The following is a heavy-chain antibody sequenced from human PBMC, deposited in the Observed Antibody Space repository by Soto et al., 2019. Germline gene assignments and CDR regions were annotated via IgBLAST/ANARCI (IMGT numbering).Heavy chain of an antibody. CDR1: GGTFSSYA. CDR3: ARRREVGYGDYSLDY. Sequence: QVQLVQSGAEVKKPGSSVKVSCKASGGTFSSYAISWVRQAPGQGLEWMGGIIPIFGTANYAQKFQGRVTIXXDXSXITAYMELSSLRSEDTAVYYCARRREVGYGDYSLDYWGQGTLVTVSS. J-gene: IGHJ4*02. V-gene: IGHV1-69*12. CDR2: IIPIFGTA. D-gene: IGHD4-17*01.